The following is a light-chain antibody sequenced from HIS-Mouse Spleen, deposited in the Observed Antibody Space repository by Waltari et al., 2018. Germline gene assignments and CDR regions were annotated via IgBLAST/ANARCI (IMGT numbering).Light chain of an antibody. CDR1: NIGSKS. V-gene: IGLV3-21*03. CDR3: QVWDSSSDHVV. J-gene: IGLJ2*01. Sequence: SYVLTQPPSVSVAPGKTARITCGGTNIGSKSVHWYQQKPGQAPVRVVDDDSDRPSGIPERFSGSNSGNTATLTISRVEAGDEADYYCQVWDSSSDHVVFGGGTKLTVL. CDR2: DDS.